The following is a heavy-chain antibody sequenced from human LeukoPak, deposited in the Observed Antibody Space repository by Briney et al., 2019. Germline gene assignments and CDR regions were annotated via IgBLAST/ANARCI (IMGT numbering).Heavy chain of an antibody. CDR1: GYTFTGYY. CDR2: INPNSGGT. CDR3: ARDGDTAETNWFDP. J-gene: IGHJ5*02. Sequence: ASVKVSCTASGYTFTGYYMHWVRQAPGQGLEWMGWINPNSGGTNYAQKFQGRVTMTRDTSISTAYMELSRLRSDDTAVYYCARDGDTAETNWFDPWGQGTLVTVSS. V-gene: IGHV1-2*02. D-gene: IGHD5-18*01.